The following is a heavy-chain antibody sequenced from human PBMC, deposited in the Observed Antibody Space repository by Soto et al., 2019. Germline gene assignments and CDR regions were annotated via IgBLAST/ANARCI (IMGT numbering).Heavy chain of an antibody. CDR2: IIPIFGTA. CDR3: ARGTIGDYYDSSGYYYVLDY. CDR1: GGTFSSYA. D-gene: IGHD3-22*01. J-gene: IGHJ4*02. V-gene: IGHV1-69*01. Sequence: GXSVKVSCKASGGTFSSYAISWVRQAPVQGLEWMGGIIPIFGTANYAQKFQGRVTITADESTSTAYMELSSLRSEDTAVYYCARGTIGDYYDSSGYYYVLDYWGQGTLVTVSS.